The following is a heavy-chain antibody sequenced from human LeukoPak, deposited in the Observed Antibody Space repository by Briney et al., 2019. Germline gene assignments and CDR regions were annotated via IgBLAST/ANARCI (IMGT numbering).Heavy chain of an antibody. CDR2: NYYSGST. CDR3: AEGAHYSHFYD. CDR1: GGSISRYH. D-gene: IGHD1-26*01. Sequence: SDTLSLTCTVSGGSISRYHWRWIRHPPGKGREWIGYNYYSGSTNYNPSLKSLVTISVDTSKTQFALKLSSVTAADTAVYSCAEGAHYSHFYDWGQGTLVTVSS. V-gene: IGHV4-59*07. J-gene: IGHJ4*02.